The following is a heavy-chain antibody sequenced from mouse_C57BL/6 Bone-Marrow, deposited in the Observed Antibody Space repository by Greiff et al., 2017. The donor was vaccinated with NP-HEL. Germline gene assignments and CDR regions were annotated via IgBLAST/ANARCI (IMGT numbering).Heavy chain of an antibody. J-gene: IGHJ1*03. V-gene: IGHV1-9*01. D-gene: IGHD1-1*01. Sequence: VQGVESGAELMKPGASVKLSCKATGYTFTGYWIEWVKQRPGHGLEWIGEILPGSGSTNYNEKFKGKATFTADTSSNTAYMQLSSLTTDDSAIYYGARFPDYYGVATDCYFDVWGTGTTVTVSS. CDR2: ILPGSGST. CDR1: GYTFTGYW. CDR3: ARFPDYYGVATDCYFDV.